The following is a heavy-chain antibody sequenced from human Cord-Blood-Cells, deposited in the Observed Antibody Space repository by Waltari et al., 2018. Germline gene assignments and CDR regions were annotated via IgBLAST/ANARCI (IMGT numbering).Heavy chain of an antibody. Sequence: QVQLVQSGAEVKKPGSSVKVSCKASGGTFSSYTNSWVRQAPGQGLEWMGRIIPILGIANYAQKFQGRVTITADKSTSTAYMELSSLRSEDTAVYYCARKNLDGDAFDIWGQGTMVTVSS. D-gene: IGHD1-7*01. CDR1: GGTFSSYT. V-gene: IGHV1-69*02. CDR2: IIPILGIA. CDR3: ARKNLDGDAFDI. J-gene: IGHJ3*02.